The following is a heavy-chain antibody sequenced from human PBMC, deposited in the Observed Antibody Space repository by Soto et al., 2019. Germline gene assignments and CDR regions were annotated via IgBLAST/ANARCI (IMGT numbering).Heavy chain of an antibody. Sequence: EVQLLESGGASVQPGGSLRLSCAASGFFFGNYAMTWVRQAPGKGLEWVSAVTGSGGSTYYADSVKGRFSISRVNAKNTLHMKMNALRAEDTAVYYCAKSDYVWGRTSSYYFDYWGQGNLVTVSS. V-gene: IGHV3-23*01. CDR3: AKSDYVWGRTSSYYFDY. CDR1: GFFFGNYA. CDR2: VTGSGGST. J-gene: IGHJ4*02. D-gene: IGHD3-16*01.